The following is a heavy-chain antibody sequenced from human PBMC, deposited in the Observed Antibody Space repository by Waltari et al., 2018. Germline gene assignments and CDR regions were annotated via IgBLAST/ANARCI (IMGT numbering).Heavy chain of an antibody. CDR3: ARDPYTGGYGAFDI. J-gene: IGHJ3*02. CDR2: IKEDGNQK. CDR1: GFSFSTSC. V-gene: IGHV3-7*01. Sequence: EVQLVESGGGVVQPGGSLRLSCAASGFSFSTSCMSWVRQAPGEGWGVVDKIKEDGNQKSYLDSLDGRLTVSRDNAKNSLYLQMNSLSAEDTAVYYCARDPYTGGYGAFDIWGQGTMVTVSS. D-gene: IGHD3-10*01.